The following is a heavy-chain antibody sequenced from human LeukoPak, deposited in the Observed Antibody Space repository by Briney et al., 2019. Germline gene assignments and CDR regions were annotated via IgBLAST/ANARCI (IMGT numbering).Heavy chain of an antibody. V-gene: IGHV1-18*01. Sequence: ASVKVSCKASGYTFTSYGISWARQAPGQGLEWMGWISAYNGNTNYAQKLQGRVTMTTDTSTSTAYMELRSLRSDDAAVYYCARDSVTIFGVVIIPGYYYYGMDVWGQGTTVTVSS. CDR3: ARDSVTIFGVVIIPGYYYYGMDV. CDR2: ISAYNGNT. CDR1: GYTFTSYG. J-gene: IGHJ6*02. D-gene: IGHD3-3*01.